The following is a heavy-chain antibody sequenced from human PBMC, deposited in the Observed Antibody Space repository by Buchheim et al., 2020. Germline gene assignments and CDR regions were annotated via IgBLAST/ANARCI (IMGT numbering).Heavy chain of an antibody. V-gene: IGHV3-30-3*01. D-gene: IGHD2-15*01. CDR2: ISYDGSNK. CDR3: ARDGAATGYFDY. CDR1: GFTFSSYA. Sequence: QVQLVESGGGVVQPGRSLRLSCAASGFTFSSYAMHWVRQAPGKGLEWVAVISYDGSNKYYADSVKGRFTISRDNSKNTLYLQMNSRRAEDTAVYYCARDGAATGYFDYWGQGTL. J-gene: IGHJ4*02.